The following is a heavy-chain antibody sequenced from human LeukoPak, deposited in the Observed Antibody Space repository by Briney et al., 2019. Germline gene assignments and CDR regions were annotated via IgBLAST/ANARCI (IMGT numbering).Heavy chain of an antibody. CDR1: GFTFSLYW. CDR3: AGGTGFIIKD. D-gene: IGHD3-9*01. V-gene: IGHV3-7*03. J-gene: IGHJ4*02. CDR2: IKQDGSEK. Sequence: GGSLRLSCAASGFTFSLYWMNWVRRAPGKGLEWVANIKQDGSEKNYVDPVKGRFTISRDNAKNSLYLQMNNLRVEDTAMYYCAGGTGFIIKDWGQGTLVTVSS.